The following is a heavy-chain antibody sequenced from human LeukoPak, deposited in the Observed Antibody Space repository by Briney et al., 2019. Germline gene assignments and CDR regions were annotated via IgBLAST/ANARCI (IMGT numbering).Heavy chain of an antibody. D-gene: IGHD6-13*01. Sequence: GGSLRLSCAASGFTFSDYYMSWIRQAPGKGLEWVSYISSSSRYTNYADSVKGRFTIFRDNLKNSLYLQMNSLRAEDTAVYYCARDISSSWPYYYGMDVWGKGTTVTVSS. CDR3: ARDISSSWPYYYGMDV. J-gene: IGHJ6*04. CDR2: ISSSSRYT. CDR1: GFTFSDYY. V-gene: IGHV3-11*06.